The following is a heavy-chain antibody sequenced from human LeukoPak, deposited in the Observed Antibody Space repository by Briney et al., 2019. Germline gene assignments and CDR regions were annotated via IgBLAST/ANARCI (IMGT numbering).Heavy chain of an antibody. CDR2: INPSGGST. D-gene: IGHD2-15*01. CDR1: GHTFTSYY. CDR3: APSVRSGGSYYFDY. V-gene: IGHV1-46*01. J-gene: IGHJ4*02. Sequence: ASVKVSCKASGHTFTSYYMHWVRQAPGQGLEWMGIINPSGGSTSYAQKFQGRVTMTTDTSTSTVNMELSSLRSEDTAVYYCAPSVRSGGSYYFDYWGQGTLVTVSS.